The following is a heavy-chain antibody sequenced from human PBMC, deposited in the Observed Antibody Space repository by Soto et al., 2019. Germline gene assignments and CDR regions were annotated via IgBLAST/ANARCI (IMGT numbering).Heavy chain of an antibody. CDR2: IYPGDSDT. J-gene: IGHJ4*02. V-gene: IGHV5-51*01. Sequence: GESLKISCKGSGYSFTTYWIGWVRQIPGKGLEWMGIIYPGDSDTRYSPSFQGQVTIPADKSISTAYLQWGSLKASDTAMYYCARGSTGYYFDYWGQGTPVTVSS. D-gene: IGHD3-22*01. CDR3: ARGSTGYYFDY. CDR1: GYSFTTYW.